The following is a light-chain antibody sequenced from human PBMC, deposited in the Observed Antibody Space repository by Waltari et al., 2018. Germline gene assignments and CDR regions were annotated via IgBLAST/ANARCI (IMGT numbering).Light chain of an antibody. CDR3: QAWDSSTLV. CDR2: QDN. J-gene: IGLJ2*01. CDR1: KLGDKY. Sequence: SYELSQPPSMSVSPGQTASITCPGAKLGDKYASWHHQKPGQSPVLVIFQDNKRPSGIPERFSGSNSGNTATLTISGTQAMDEADYYCQAWDSSTLVFGGGTKLTV. V-gene: IGLV3-1*01.